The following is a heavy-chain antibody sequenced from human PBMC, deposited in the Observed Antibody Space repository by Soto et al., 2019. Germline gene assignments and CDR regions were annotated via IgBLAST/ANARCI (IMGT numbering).Heavy chain of an antibody. J-gene: IGHJ4*02. CDR3: AHALRYFDWLLLTDS. V-gene: IGHV2-5*02. D-gene: IGHD3-9*01. CDR1: GFSLSTSGVG. Sequence: QITLKESGPTLVKPTQTLTLTCTFSGFSLSTSGVGVGWIRQPPGKALEWLALIYWDDDKRYSPSLKSRLTLTKDPSKNQVVLTMTYMDPVDTATYYCAHALRYFDWLLLTDSWGQGTLVTVSS. CDR2: IYWDDDK.